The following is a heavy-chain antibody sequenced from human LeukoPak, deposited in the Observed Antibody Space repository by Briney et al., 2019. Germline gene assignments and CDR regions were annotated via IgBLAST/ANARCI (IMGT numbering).Heavy chain of an antibody. V-gene: IGHV4-59*01. CDR2: IYPSGST. J-gene: IGHJ4*02. CDR3: ARESFGGSPPVH. CDR1: GGSISSYY. D-gene: IGHD2-15*01. Sequence: SETLSLTCTVSGGSISSYYWSWIRQPPGKGLEWIGNIYPSGSTNYNPSLESRVTISVDTSKNQFSLKLSSVTAADTAVYYCARESFGGSPPVHWGQGTLVTVSS.